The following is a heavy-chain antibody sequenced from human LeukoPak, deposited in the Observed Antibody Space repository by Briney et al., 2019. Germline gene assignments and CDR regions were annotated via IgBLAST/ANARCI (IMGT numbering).Heavy chain of an antibody. CDR2: INPSSGGT. CDR3: AREVQGYSYGTGYFDY. Sequence: ASVKVSCKASGYTFTDYYMHWVRQAPGQGLEWMGWINPSSGGTNYAQKFQGRVTMTRDTSISTAYMELSRLRSDDTAVYYCAREVQGYSYGTGYFDYWGQGTLVTVSS. D-gene: IGHD5-18*01. CDR1: GYTFTDYY. J-gene: IGHJ4*02. V-gene: IGHV1-2*02.